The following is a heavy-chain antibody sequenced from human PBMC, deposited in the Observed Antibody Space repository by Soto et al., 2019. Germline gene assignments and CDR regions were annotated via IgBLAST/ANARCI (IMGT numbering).Heavy chain of an antibody. Sequence: SSETLSLTCTVSGGSISSYYWSWIRQPPGKGLEWIGYIYYSGSTNYNPSLKSRVTISVDTSKNQFSLKLSSVTAADTAVYYCATSGDSPSNYYYYYYMDVWGKGTTVTVS. CDR2: IYYSGST. D-gene: IGHD4-17*01. CDR1: GGSISSYY. CDR3: ATSGDSPSNYYYYYYMDV. J-gene: IGHJ6*03. V-gene: IGHV4-59*08.